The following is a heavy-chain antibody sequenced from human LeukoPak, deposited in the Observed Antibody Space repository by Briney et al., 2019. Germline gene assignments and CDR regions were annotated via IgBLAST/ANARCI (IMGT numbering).Heavy chain of an antibody. CDR1: GFTLGDYA. CDR2: IRSKAYGGTT. CDR3: TRDSSGWSGVDY. D-gene: IGHD6-19*01. Sequence: GGSLRPSCTASGFTLGDYAMSWFRQSPGKGLEWVGFIRSKAYGGTTEYAASVKGRFTISRDDSKSIAYLQMNSLKTEDTAVYYCTRDSSGWSGVDYWGQGTLVTVSS. J-gene: IGHJ4*02. V-gene: IGHV3-49*03.